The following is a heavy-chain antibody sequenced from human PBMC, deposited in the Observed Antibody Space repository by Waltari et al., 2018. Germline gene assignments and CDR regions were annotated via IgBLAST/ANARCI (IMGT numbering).Heavy chain of an antibody. V-gene: IGHV3-33*01. J-gene: IGHJ4*02. CDR2: IWYDGSNK. CDR3: AREDEFTAGYAFDY. Sequence: QVQLVESGGGVVQPGRSLRLSCAASGFTFSSYGMHWGRPAPGKGLEWLAVIWYDGSNKYYADSVKGRFTISRDNSKNTLYLQMNSLRAEDTAVYYCAREDEFTAGYAFDYWGQGTLVTVSS. D-gene: IGHD3-9*01. CDR1: GFTFSSYG.